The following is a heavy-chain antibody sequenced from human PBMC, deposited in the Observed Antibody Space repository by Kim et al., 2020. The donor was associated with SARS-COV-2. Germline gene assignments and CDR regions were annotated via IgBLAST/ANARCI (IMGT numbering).Heavy chain of an antibody. CDR2: IWYDGSNK. CDR1: GFTFSSYG. D-gene: IGHD3-9*01. Sequence: GGSLRLSCAASGFTFSSYGMHWVRQAPGKGLEWVAVIWYDGSNKYYADSVKGRFTISRDNSKNTLYLQMNSLRAEDTAVYYCAKGWSYYDILTGYYNPPGAFDIGGQGTMVTVSS. V-gene: IGHV3-33*06. J-gene: IGHJ3*02. CDR3: AKGWSYYDILTGYYNPPGAFDI.